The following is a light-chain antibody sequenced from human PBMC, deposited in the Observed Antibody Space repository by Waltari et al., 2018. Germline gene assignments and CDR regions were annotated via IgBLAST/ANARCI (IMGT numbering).Light chain of an antibody. CDR3: QHRSNWPPIT. CDR2: DAS. Sequence: EIVLTQSPATLSLSPGERATLSCQASQSVSSYLAWYQQKPGQAPRLLIYDASNRATGIPARFSGSGSGTDFTLTISSLEPEDFAVYYCQHRSNWPPITFGQGTRLEIK. V-gene: IGKV3-11*01. J-gene: IGKJ5*01. CDR1: QSVSSY.